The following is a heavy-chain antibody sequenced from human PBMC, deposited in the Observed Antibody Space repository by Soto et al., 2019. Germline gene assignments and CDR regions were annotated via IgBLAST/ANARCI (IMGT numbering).Heavy chain of an antibody. D-gene: IGHD2-2*02. J-gene: IGHJ4*02. CDR2: IIPIFNST. V-gene: IGHV1-69*06. CDR3: AREGRGKKAGYNGLVSLGY. CDR1: GSRFSNYV. Sequence: QVQLVQSGAEVKTPGSSLKVSCKVSGSRFSNYVISWVRQAPGRGLDWLGRIIPIFNSTKYAQNFQGRVTITADKSTSTASLELSSLRSDDTAVYYCAREGRGKKAGYNGLVSLGYWGQGTLVTVSS.